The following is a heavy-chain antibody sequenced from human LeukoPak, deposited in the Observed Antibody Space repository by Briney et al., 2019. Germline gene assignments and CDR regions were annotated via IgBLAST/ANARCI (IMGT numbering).Heavy chain of an antibody. D-gene: IGHD1-26*01. Sequence: ASVKVSCKASGYTFSSYYIHWVRQAPGQGLEWMGIIKPSDGSTSYGQKLQGRVTMTRDMSTSTVYMELNSLRAEDTAVYYCARDRRGGSYWKNAFDIWGQGTMVTVSS. V-gene: IGHV1-46*04. CDR1: GYTFSSYY. J-gene: IGHJ3*02. CDR3: ARDRRGGSYWKNAFDI. CDR2: IKPSDGST.